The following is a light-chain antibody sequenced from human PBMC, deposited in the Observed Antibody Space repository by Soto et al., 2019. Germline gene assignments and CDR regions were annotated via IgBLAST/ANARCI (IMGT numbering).Light chain of an antibody. V-gene: IGKV3-20*01. CDR3: QQYNNWPWT. CDR2: GSS. J-gene: IGKJ1*01. CDR1: QTAYSRY. Sequence: PGYRATLSCKFSQTAYSRYLSXYHXKXGXXXRXXXYGSSNRAAGIPDRFSGSGSGTDFTLTISGLEPEDFAVYYCQQYNNWPWTFGQGTKVDI.